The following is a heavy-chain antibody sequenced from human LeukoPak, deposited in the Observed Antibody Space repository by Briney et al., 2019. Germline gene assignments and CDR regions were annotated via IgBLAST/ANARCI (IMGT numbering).Heavy chain of an antibody. Sequence: SQTLTLTCTVSGGSISRGDYYWTWIRRPPGKGLEWIGYIHKSGGTSYTPSLKSRLTMSVDTSKNQFSLKLRSVTAADTAVYYCTREKAGTVLTSSLDYWGQGTQVTVSS. V-gene: IGHV4-30-4*01. CDR1: GGSISRGDYY. D-gene: IGHD4/OR15-4a*01. CDR3: TREKAGTVLTSSLDY. J-gene: IGHJ4*02. CDR2: IHKSGGT.